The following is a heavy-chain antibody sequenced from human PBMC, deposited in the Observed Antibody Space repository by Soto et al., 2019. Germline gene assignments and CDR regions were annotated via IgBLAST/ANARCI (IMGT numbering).Heavy chain of an antibody. J-gene: IGHJ6*02. V-gene: IGHV3-23*01. CDR3: AKVVVPAAKYYYYGMDV. D-gene: IGHD2-2*01. CDR1: GFTFSSYA. Sequence: GGSLRLSCAASGFTFSSYAMSWVRQAPGKGLEWVSAISGSGGSTYYADSVKGRFTISRDNSKNTLYLQMNSLRAEDTAVYYCAKVVVPAAKYYYYGMDVWGQGTTVTVSS. CDR2: ISGSGGST.